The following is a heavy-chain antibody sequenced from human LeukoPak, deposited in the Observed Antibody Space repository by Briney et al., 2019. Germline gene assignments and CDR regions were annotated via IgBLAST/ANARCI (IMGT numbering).Heavy chain of an antibody. D-gene: IGHD6-13*01. CDR3: ARGPGYSSSWYIADYYYYYGMDV. J-gene: IGHJ6*02. CDR2: VNPNSGNT. CDR1: GYTFTSYD. Sequence: ASVKVSCKASGYTFTSYDINWVRQATGQGLEWMGWVNPNSGNTGYAQKFQGRVTMTRNTSISTAYMELSSLRSEDTAVYYCARGPGYSSSWYIADYYYYYGMDVWGQGTTVTVSS. V-gene: IGHV1-8*01.